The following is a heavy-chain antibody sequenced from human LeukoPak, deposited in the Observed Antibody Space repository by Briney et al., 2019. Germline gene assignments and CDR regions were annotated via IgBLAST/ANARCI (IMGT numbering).Heavy chain of an antibody. CDR3: ASSSLRGSDAFDI. CDR2: IYYSGST. CDR1: GGSISSSSYY. D-gene: IGHD3-16*01. Sequence: PSETLSLTCTVSGGSISSSSYYWGWIRQPPGKGLEWIGSIYYSGSTYYNPSLKSRVTISVDTSKNQFSLKLSSVTAADTAVYYCASSSLRGSDAFDIWGQGTMVTVSS. J-gene: IGHJ3*02. V-gene: IGHV4-39*01.